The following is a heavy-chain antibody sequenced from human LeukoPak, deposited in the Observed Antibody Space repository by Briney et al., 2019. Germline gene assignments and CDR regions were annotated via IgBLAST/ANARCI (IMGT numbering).Heavy chain of an antibody. Sequence: GGSLRLSCAASGFTFSSYEMNWVRQAPGKGLEWVSYISSSGSTIYYADSVKGRFTISRDKAKNSLYLQMNSLRAEDTAVYYCAREDGFRSGYPTYYMDVWGKGTTVTVSS. CDR1: GFTFSSYE. J-gene: IGHJ6*03. CDR2: ISSSGSTI. CDR3: AREDGFRSGYPTYYMDV. D-gene: IGHD3-3*01. V-gene: IGHV3-48*03.